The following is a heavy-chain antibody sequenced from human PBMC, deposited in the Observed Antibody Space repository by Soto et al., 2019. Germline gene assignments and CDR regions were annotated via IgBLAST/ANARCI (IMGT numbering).Heavy chain of an antibody. CDR1: GGTFSSYA. D-gene: IGHD7-27*01. CDR2: IIPIFDTA. V-gene: IGHV1-69*12. Sequence: QVQLVQSGAEVKKPGSSVKVSCKASGGTFSSYAISWVRQAPGQGLEWMGGIIPIFDTANYAQKFQGRVTIAADESTSTDYMELSSLRSEDTAVYYCARETGEAGNYYGMDVWGQGTTVTVSS. J-gene: IGHJ6*02. CDR3: ARETGEAGNYYGMDV.